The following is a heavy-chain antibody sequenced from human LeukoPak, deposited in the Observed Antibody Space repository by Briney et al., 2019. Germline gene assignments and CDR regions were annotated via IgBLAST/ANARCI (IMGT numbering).Heavy chain of an antibody. J-gene: IGHJ5*02. CDR2: IYPDDSDT. Sequence: GESLKISCKTAGYIFTDYWIGWVRQMPGKGLEWMGIIYPDDSDTRYSPSFQGQVTISADRSISTAYLQWSSLKASDTAIYYCARHDGPGLAGWFDPWGQGTLFKVSS. D-gene: IGHD2-21*01. CDR1: GYIFTDYW. CDR3: ARHDGPGLAGWFDP. V-gene: IGHV5-51*01.